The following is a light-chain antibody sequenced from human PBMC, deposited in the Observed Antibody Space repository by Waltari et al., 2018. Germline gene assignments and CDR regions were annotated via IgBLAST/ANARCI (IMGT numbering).Light chain of an antibody. J-gene: IGLJ2*01. CDR1: SSNIGSNS. CDR3: AAWDDSLNGVV. Sequence: QSVLTQPPSASGTPGQRVSISCSGSSSNIGSNSVYWYQQLPGSAPKLLIYRNYRRPSRVPDRFSGSKSGTAASLAISGLRSEDEADYYCAAWDDSLNGVVFGGGTKLTVL. CDR2: RNY. V-gene: IGLV1-47*01.